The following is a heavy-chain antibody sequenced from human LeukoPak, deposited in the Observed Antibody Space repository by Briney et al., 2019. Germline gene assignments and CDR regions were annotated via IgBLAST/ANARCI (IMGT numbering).Heavy chain of an antibody. J-gene: IGHJ4*02. D-gene: IGHD3-10*01. CDR1: GFTFSSYS. Sequence: PGGSLRLSCAASGFTFSSYSMNWVRQAPGKGLEWVSYISSSSSTMYYADSVKGRFTISRDNAKNSLYLQMNSLRAEDTAVYYCARGLKGYGSGSYYIGHSLDYWGQGTLVTVSS. V-gene: IGHV3-48*01. CDR2: ISSSSSTM. CDR3: ARGLKGYGSGSYYIGHSLDY.